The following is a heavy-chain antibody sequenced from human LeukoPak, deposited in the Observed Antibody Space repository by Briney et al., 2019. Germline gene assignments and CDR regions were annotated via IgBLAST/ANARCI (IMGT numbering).Heavy chain of an antibody. CDR1: GFTFSSYA. Sequence: GGSLRRSCAASGFTFSSYAMSWVRQAPGKGLEWVSAISGSGGSTYYADSVKGRFTISRDNSKNTLYLQMNSLRAEDTAVYYCAKVICGGYSYFDYWGQGTLVTVSS. CDR2: ISGSGGST. CDR3: AKVICGGYSYFDY. V-gene: IGHV3-23*01. J-gene: IGHJ4*02. D-gene: IGHD1-26*01.